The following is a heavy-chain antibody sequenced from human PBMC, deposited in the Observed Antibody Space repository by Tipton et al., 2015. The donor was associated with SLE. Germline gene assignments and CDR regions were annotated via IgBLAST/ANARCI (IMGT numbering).Heavy chain of an antibody. CDR2: SDHTGNT. D-gene: IGHD3-10*01. J-gene: IGHJ4*02. V-gene: IGHV4-34*01. Sequence: TLSLTCAVYGGSFSGYYWTWIRQSPEKGLVWIGESDHTGNTNYNPSLKSRVTTSVDTSKNQFSLKLNSVTAADTAVYYCARHRRITLLRGLILPYWGQGTLVTVSS. CDR3: ARHRRITLLRGLILPY. CDR1: GGSFSGYY.